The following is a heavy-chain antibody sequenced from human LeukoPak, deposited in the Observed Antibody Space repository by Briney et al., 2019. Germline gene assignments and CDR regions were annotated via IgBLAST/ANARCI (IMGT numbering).Heavy chain of an antibody. Sequence: ASVKVSCKASGYTFTSNGISWVRQAPGQGLEWMGWISAYNGNTNYAQKLQGRVTMTTDTSTSTAYMELRSLRSDDTAVYYCARGGGTGRDYYYNGMDVWGKGTTVTVSS. CDR3: ARGGGTGRDYYYNGMDV. J-gene: IGHJ6*04. V-gene: IGHV1-18*04. CDR2: ISAYNGNT. CDR1: GYTFTSNG. D-gene: IGHD3/OR15-3a*01.